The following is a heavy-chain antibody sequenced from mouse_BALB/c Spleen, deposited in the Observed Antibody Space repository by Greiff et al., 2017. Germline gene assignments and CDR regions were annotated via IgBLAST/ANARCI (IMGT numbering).Heavy chain of an antibody. CDR3: ARSHFDAMDY. CDR1: GYAFSSYW. V-gene: IGHV1-80*01. CDR2: IYPGDGDT. D-gene: IGHD6-1*01. Sequence: VHLVESGAELVRPGSSVKISCKASGYAFSSYWMNWVKQRPGQGLEWIGQIYPGDGDTNYNGKFKGKATLTADKSSSTAYMQLSSLTSEDSAVYFCARSHFDAMDYWGQGTSVTVSS. J-gene: IGHJ4*01.